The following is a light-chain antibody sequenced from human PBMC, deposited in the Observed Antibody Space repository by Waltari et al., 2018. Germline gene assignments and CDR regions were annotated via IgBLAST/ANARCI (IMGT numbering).Light chain of an antibody. CDR3: QQYKSYSWT. Sequence: DLQMTQSPSTLSASVGDRVTITCRASQSISNWLAWYQQKPGKAPKVLIYKASTLESGVPSRFSGSGSGTEFTLTISSLQPDDFATYYCQQYKSYSWTFGQGTKVEIK. CDR2: KAS. J-gene: IGKJ1*01. V-gene: IGKV1-5*03. CDR1: QSISNW.